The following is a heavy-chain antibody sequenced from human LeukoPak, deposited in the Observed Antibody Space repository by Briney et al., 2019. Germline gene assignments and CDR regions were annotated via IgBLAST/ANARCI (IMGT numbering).Heavy chain of an antibody. Sequence: GASVKVSCKASGYTFTGYYMHWVRQAPGQGLEWMGWMNPNSGDTGYAQKFQGRVTMTRNTTISTAYMELSSLRSEDTAVYYCARYNWNHRYSNWFDPWGQGTLVTVSS. CDR1: GYTFTGYY. V-gene: IGHV1-8*02. CDR3: ARYNWNHRYSNWFDP. D-gene: IGHD1-1*01. CDR2: MNPNSGDT. J-gene: IGHJ5*02.